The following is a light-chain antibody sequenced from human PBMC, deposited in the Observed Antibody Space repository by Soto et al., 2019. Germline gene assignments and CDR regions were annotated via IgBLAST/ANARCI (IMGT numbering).Light chain of an antibody. J-gene: IGLJ2*01. CDR3: SAWDGSLSGRV. CDR2: EVS. V-gene: IGLV2-8*01. Sequence: QSALTQPPSASGSPGQSVTVSCTGTSSDVGGYNFVSWYQQHPGKAPKLMIYEVSQRPSGVPDRFSGSKSGNTASLTVSGLQAEDEGDYYCSAWDGSLSGRVFGGGTKLTVL. CDR1: SSDVGGYNF.